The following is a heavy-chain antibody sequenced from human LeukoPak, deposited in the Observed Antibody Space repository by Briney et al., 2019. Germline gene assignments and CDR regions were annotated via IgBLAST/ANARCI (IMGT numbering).Heavy chain of an antibody. V-gene: IGHV1-3*01. CDR3: ARLKYCTNGVCYAGFDY. Sequence: ASVKVSCKASGYTFTSYAMHWVRQAPGQRLEWMGWINADNGNTKYSQKFRGRVTITRDTSADTAYMELSSLRSEDTAVYYCARLKYCTNGVCYAGFDYWGQGTLVTVSS. CDR1: GYTFTSYA. D-gene: IGHD2-8*01. J-gene: IGHJ4*02. CDR2: INADNGNT.